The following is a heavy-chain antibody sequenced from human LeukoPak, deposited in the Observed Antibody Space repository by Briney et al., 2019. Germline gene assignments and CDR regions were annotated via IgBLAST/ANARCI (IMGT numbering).Heavy chain of an antibody. D-gene: IGHD2-21*02. J-gene: IGHJ4*02. V-gene: IGHV3-23*01. Sequence: GGSLRLSCAASGFTFSSYAMSWVRQAPGKGLEWVSAISGSGGSTYYADSVKGRFTISRDNSKNTLYLQMNSRRAEDTAVYYCAKARGGRLAYGGGDCYSVDYWGQGTLVTVSS. CDR2: ISGSGGST. CDR3: AKARGGRLAYGGGDCYSVDY. CDR1: GFTFSSYA.